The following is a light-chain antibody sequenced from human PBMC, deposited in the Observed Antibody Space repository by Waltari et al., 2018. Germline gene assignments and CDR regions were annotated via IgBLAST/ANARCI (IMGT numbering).Light chain of an antibody. CDR3: AAWDDSLNGNWV. Sequence: QSVLTQPPSASGTPGQRVTISCSGSNSNTGGNPDQGFHQLPGTAPRPLIVNSNEGASGVPDRFAGSKSGTSASLSISGLQSEDEAEYYCAAWDDSLNGNWVFGGGTKVTVL. CDR2: NSN. CDR1: NSNTGGNP. V-gene: IGLV1-44*01. J-gene: IGLJ3*02.